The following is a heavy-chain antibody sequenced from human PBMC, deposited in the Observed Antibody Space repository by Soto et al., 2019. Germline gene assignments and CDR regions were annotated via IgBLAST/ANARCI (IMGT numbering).Heavy chain of an antibody. CDR1: GYTFTSYG. J-gene: IGHJ4*02. CDR2: ISAYNGNT. CDR3: ARGGYSSSWFRFDY. D-gene: IGHD6-13*01. V-gene: IGHV1-18*01. Sequence: GASVKVSCKASGYTFTSYGISWVRQDHGQGLEWMGWISAYNGNTNYAQKLQGRVTMTTDTSTSTAYMELRSLRSGDTAVYYCARGGYSSSWFRFDYWGQGTLVTVSS.